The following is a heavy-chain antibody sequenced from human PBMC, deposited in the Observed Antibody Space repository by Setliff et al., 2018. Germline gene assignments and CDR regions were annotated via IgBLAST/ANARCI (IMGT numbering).Heavy chain of an antibody. CDR1: GASIGSGSHY. V-gene: IGHV4-39*07. J-gene: IGHJ4*02. CDR3: ARDPGHRSGTWSLDY. Sequence: SETLSLTCTVSGASIGSGSHYWGWIRQPPGKGLEWIGSISFGGNTYYNPSLKSRVTISLDTSKNQFSLKLNSVTAADTAVYSCARDPGHRSGTWSLDYWGQGTLVTVSS. CDR2: ISFGGNT.